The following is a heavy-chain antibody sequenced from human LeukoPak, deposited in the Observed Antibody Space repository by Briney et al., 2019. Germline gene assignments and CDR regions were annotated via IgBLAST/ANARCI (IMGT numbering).Heavy chain of an antibody. CDR2: INHSGST. Sequence: SETLSLTCAVYGGSFSGYYWSRIRQPPGKGLEWIGEINHSGSTNYNPSLKSRVTISVDTSKNQFSLKLSSVTAADTAVYYCARDDNGSYSRHFDYWGQGTLVTVSS. V-gene: IGHV4-34*01. D-gene: IGHD1-26*01. J-gene: IGHJ4*02. CDR1: GGSFSGYY. CDR3: ARDDNGSYSRHFDY.